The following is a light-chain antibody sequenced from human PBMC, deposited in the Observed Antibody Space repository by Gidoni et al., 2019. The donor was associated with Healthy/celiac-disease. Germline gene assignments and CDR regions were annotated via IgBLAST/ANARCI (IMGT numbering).Light chain of an antibody. J-gene: IGLJ1*01. V-gene: IGLV1-40*01. CDR3: PSYDSSLSGYV. Sequence: QSVLTPPPSVSGPPGQRVPIYCTGSSANIGAGYAVHWYQQLPVTAPKLLIYGNSNRPSGVPDRFSGSKSGTSASLAITGLQAEDEADYYCPSYDSSLSGYVFGTGTKVTVL. CDR1: SANIGAGYA. CDR2: GNS.